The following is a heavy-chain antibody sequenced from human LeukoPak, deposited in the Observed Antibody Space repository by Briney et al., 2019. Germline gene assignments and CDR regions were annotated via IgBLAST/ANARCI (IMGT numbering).Heavy chain of an antibody. Sequence: GASVKVSCKASGYTFTGYYMHWVRQTPGQGLEWMGWINPNSGGTNYAQKFQGRVTMTRDTSISTAYMELSRLRSDDTAVYYCARGPSWGAAAGTPWVYWGQGTLVTVSS. CDR2: INPNSGGT. CDR3: ARGPSWGAAAGTPWVY. D-gene: IGHD6-13*01. J-gene: IGHJ4*02. CDR1: GYTFTGYY. V-gene: IGHV1-2*02.